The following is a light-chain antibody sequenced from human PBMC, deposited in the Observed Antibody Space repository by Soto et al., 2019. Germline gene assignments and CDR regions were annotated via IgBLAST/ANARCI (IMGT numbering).Light chain of an antibody. J-gene: IGKJ1*01. CDR2: SAS. CDR1: QSVSNSY. V-gene: IGKV3-20*01. Sequence: EIVLTQSPGTLSLSPGERATLSCRASQSVSNSYLAWYQQKPGQAPRLLIYSASSRATGIPDRFSGSGSGTDFTLIISRLEPEDFAVYYCQQYGSSPWTFGQGTKVEIK. CDR3: QQYGSSPWT.